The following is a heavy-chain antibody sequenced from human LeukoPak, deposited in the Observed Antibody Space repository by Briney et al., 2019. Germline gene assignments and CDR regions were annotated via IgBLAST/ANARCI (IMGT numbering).Heavy chain of an antibody. J-gene: IGHJ4*02. CDR1: GGSFSGYY. CDR2: INHSGST. V-gene: IGHV4-34*01. D-gene: IGHD2-2*03. CDR3: ARRPGYCSSTRCYEFDY. Sequence: PSGTLSLTCAVYGGSFSGYYWSWIRQPPGKGLEWIGEINHSGSTNYNPSLKSRVTISVDTSKNQFSLKLSSVTAADTAVYYCARRPGYCSSTRCYEFDYWGQGTLVTVSS.